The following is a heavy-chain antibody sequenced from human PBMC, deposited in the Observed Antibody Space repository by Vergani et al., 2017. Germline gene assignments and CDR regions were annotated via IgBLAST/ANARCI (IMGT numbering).Heavy chain of an antibody. J-gene: IGHJ6*03. D-gene: IGHD1-26*01. CDR2: ISYDGDRR. Sequence: QVHLVESGGGVVQPGRSLTLSCVASGFSFRGHCMHWVRQAPGKGLEWVAMISYDGDRRDYGDFAKGRFTISRDSSKTVYLQMNSLRVEDTAMYYCARDGWELLDYFYYMDVWGKGTTVTVSS. V-gene: IGHV3-30*03. CDR3: ARDGWELLDYFYYMDV. CDR1: GFSFRGHC.